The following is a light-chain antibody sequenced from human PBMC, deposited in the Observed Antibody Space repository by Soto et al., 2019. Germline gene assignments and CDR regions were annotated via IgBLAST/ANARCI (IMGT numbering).Light chain of an antibody. V-gene: IGKV1-39*01. CDR3: QQSYSTPHT. Sequence: DIQMTQSPSSLSASVGDRFTITXXASQSISSYLNWYQQKPGKAPKLLIYAASSLQSGVPSRFSGSGSGTDFTLTISSLQPEDFATYYCQQSYSTPHTFGGGTKVDI. CDR1: QSISSY. J-gene: IGKJ4*01. CDR2: AAS.